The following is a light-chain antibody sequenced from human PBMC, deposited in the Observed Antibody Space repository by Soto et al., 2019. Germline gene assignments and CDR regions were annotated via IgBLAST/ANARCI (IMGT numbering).Light chain of an antibody. Sequence: EIVLTQSPGTLSLSPGEGATLSCRASQSVRYNYLAWYQQRPGQAPRLLIYGASSRATGIPDRFRGSGSGTDFTLTISRLEPEDFAVYYCQQYGSSPRTFGQGTKVDIK. J-gene: IGKJ1*01. CDR1: QSVRYNY. V-gene: IGKV3-20*01. CDR3: QQYGSSPRT. CDR2: GAS.